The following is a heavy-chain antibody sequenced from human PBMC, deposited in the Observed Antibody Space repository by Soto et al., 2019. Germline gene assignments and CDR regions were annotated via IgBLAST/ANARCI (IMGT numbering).Heavy chain of an antibody. CDR1: GFTFSSYS. CDR2: ISSGRSYI. J-gene: IGHJ6*02. V-gene: IGHV3-21*01. D-gene: IGHD3-22*01. Sequence: EVQLVVSGGGLVKAGGSLRLSCSASGFTFSSYSMNWVRQAPGKGLEWVSSISSGRSYIYYADSVKGRFTISRDNAKNSLYLQMNSLRAEDTAVYYCARDHYDSSGFYNIFFYYYGLDVWGPGTTVTVS. CDR3: ARDHYDSSGFYNIFFYYYGLDV.